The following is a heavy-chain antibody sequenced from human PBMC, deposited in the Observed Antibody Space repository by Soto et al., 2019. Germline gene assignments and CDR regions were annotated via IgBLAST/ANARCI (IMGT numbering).Heavy chain of an antibody. CDR3: ARDGRLMGHRGSYTHHRSYYYYGMDV. Sequence: QVQLQESGPGLVKPSGTLSLTCAVSGGSISSSNWWSWVRQPPGKGLEWIGEIYQSGSTNYNPSHSTHVPLAAATSKNNFSVNLSSVTAADPAVYYCARDGRLMGHRGSYTHHRSYYYYGMDVWGQGTTVTVSS. D-gene: IGHD3-16*01. J-gene: IGHJ6*02. CDR1: GGSISSSNW. CDR2: IYQSGST. V-gene: IGHV4-4*02.